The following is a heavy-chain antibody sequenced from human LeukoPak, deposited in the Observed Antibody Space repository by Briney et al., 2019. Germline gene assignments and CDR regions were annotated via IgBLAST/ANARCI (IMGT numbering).Heavy chain of an antibody. CDR2: INHSGST. V-gene: IGHV4-34*01. J-gene: IGHJ4*02. Sequence: SETLSLTCTVSGGSISSHYWGWIRQPPEKGLEWIGEINHSGSTNYNPSLKSRVTISVDTSKNQFSLKLSSVTAADTAVYYCARGSSSYYWGQGTLVTVSS. CDR3: ARGSSSYY. D-gene: IGHD6-6*01. CDR1: GGSISSHY.